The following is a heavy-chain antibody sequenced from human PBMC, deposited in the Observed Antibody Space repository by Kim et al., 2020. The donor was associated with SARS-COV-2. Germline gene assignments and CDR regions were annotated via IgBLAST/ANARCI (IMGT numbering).Heavy chain of an antibody. CDR2: IYYSGST. CDR1: GGSISSGGYY. CDR3: ARDFRQRWFDP. D-gene: IGHD6-25*01. V-gene: IGHV4-31*03. Sequence: SETLSLTCTVSGGSISSGGYYWSWIRQYPGKGLEWIGYIYYSGSTYYNPSLKSRVAISVDTSKNQFSLKLSSVTAADTAVYYCARDFRQRWFDPWGQGTLVTVSS. J-gene: IGHJ5*02.